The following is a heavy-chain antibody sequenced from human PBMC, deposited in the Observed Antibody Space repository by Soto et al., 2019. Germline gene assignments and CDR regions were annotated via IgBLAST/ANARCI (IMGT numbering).Heavy chain of an antibody. CDR1: GGSISSGDYY. CDR2: IYYSGST. D-gene: IGHD2-15*01. V-gene: IGHV4-30-4*01. J-gene: IGHJ5*02. CDR3: ARDNGWWLRRPFNWFDP. Sequence: QVQLQESGPGLVKPSQTLSLTCTVSGGSISSGDYYWSWIRQPPGKGLEWIGYIYYSGSTYYNPSLKSRVTISVDTSKNQFSLKLSSVTAADTAVYYCARDNGWWLRRPFNWFDPWGQGTLVTVSS.